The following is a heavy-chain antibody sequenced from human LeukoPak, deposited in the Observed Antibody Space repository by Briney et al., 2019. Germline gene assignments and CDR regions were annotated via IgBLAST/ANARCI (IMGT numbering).Heavy chain of an antibody. J-gene: IGHJ4*02. Sequence: SETLSLTCAVYGGSFSGYYWSWIRQPPGKGLEWIGEINHSGSTNYNPSLKSRVTISVDTSKNQFSLKLSSVTAADTAVYYCARAFNGGARYFDYWGQGTLVTVSS. V-gene: IGHV4-34*01. CDR3: ARAFNGGARYFDY. CDR2: INHSGST. CDR1: GGSFSGYY. D-gene: IGHD2-8*01.